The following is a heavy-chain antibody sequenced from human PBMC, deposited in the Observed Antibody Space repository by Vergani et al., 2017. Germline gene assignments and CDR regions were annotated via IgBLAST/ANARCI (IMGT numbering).Heavy chain of an antibody. CDR2: ISWNSGNI. CDR3: AKDMRYGDYSNWYFDL. Sequence: EVQLVESGGGLVQPGRSLRLSCAASGFTFDDYAMHWVRQAPGKGLEWVSGISWNSGNIAYADSVKGRWTISRDNAKNSLYLQMNSLRAEDTALYYCAKDMRYGDYSNWYFDLWGRGTLVTVSS. V-gene: IGHV3-9*01. D-gene: IGHD4-17*01. J-gene: IGHJ2*01. CDR1: GFTFDDYA.